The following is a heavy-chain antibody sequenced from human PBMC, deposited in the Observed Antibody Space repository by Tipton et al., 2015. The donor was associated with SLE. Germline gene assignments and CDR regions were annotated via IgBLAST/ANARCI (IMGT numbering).Heavy chain of an antibody. CDR3: TTPGFGSHLHYGVFDN. D-gene: IGHD4-17*01. Sequence: SLRLSCAASGFRLRNYAMAWVRQAPGKGLEWVSVIYSGRGTYYTESVKGRFTISRDISNEMLYLQMNGLKTQDTAVYYCTTPGFGSHLHYGVFDNWGQWLMVALSS. V-gene: IGHV3-23*03. J-gene: IGHJ3*02. CDR1: GFRLRNYA. CDR2: IYSGRGT.